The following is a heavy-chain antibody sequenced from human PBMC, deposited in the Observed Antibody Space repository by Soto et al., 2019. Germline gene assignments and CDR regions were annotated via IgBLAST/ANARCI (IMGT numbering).Heavy chain of an antibody. Sequence: GAAVKVSCKASGDTFTGYYMHWVRQAPGQGLEWMGWINPNSGGTNYAQKFQGWVTMTRDTSISTAYMELSRLRSDDTAVYYCARDQGYCSSTSCYTGGEYNWFDPWGQGTLVTVSS. J-gene: IGHJ5*02. V-gene: IGHV1-2*04. CDR2: INPNSGGT. D-gene: IGHD2-2*02. CDR1: GDTFTGYY. CDR3: ARDQGYCSSTSCYTGGEYNWFDP.